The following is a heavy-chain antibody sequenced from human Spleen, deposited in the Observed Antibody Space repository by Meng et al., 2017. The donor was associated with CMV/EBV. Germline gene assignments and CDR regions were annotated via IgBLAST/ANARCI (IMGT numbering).Heavy chain of an antibody. V-gene: IGHV3-30*14. CDR2: ISYDGSNK. Sequence: GGSLRLSCAASGFTFSSYAMHWVRQAPGKGLEWVAVISYDGSNKYYADSVKGRFTISRDNSKNTLLLQMNSLRAEDTAVYYCAKPTGQYQLLNDGFDIWGQGTMVTVSS. CDR3: AKPTGQYQLLNDGFDI. CDR1: GFTFSSYA. D-gene: IGHD2-2*01. J-gene: IGHJ3*02.